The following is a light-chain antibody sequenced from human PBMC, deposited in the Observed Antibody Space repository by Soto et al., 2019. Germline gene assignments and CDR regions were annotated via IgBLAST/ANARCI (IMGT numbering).Light chain of an antibody. J-gene: IGKJ1*01. CDR2: KAP. CDR3: QQYNSYSWT. Sequence: DIQMTQSPSTLSASVGDRVTITCRASQSISSWLAWYQQKPGKAPKLLIYKAPSLESGVPSRFSGSGSGTEFTLTMSSLQPDDFATYYCQQYNSYSWTFGQGTKVEIK. CDR1: QSISSW. V-gene: IGKV1-5*03.